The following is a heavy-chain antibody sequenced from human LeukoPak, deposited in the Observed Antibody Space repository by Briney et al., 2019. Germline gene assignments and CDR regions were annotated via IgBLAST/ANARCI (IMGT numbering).Heavy chain of an antibody. CDR3: TTDLRYSYGYVDY. Sequence: GGSLRLSCAASGFTFSNAWMSWVRQAPGKGLEWVGRIKSKIDGETTDYATPVKGRFTISRDDSKNTLFLQVNSLKTEDTAVYYCTTDLRYSYGYVDYWGQGTLVTVSS. CDR1: GFTFSNAW. V-gene: IGHV3-15*01. J-gene: IGHJ4*02. D-gene: IGHD5-18*01. CDR2: IKSKIDGETT.